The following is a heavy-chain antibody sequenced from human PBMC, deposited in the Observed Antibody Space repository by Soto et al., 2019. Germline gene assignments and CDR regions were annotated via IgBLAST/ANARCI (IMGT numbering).Heavy chain of an antibody. J-gene: IGHJ4*02. Sequence: QAHLVQSGAEVKKPGASVKVSCKASGYTFTGYTFHWVRQAPEQGLEWMAWINSSSSDSSFAPKIQGRVTVTMDAPSSTAYMELTRLRSDDTAVYYCATEMATIKGFFDKWGQGTPVAVSS. CDR2: INSSSSDS. D-gene: IGHD2-8*01. CDR1: GYTFTGYT. V-gene: IGHV1-2*02. CDR3: ATEMATIKGFFDK.